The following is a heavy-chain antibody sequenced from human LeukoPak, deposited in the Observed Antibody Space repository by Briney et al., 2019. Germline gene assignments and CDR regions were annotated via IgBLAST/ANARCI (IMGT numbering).Heavy chain of an antibody. D-gene: IGHD3-10*01. CDR1: GFTFSSYG. J-gene: IGHJ4*02. Sequence: PGRSLRLSCAASGFTFSSYGMHWVRQAPGKGLEWVAFIRYDGSNKYYADSVKGRFTISRDNSKNTLYLQMNSLRAEDTAVYYCAKDAAGGFGEPQIDYWGQGTLVTVSS. V-gene: IGHV3-30*02. CDR3: AKDAAGGFGEPQIDY. CDR2: IRYDGSNK.